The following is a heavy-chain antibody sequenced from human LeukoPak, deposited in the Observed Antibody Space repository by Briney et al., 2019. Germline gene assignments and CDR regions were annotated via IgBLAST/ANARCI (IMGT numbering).Heavy chain of an antibody. CDR3: VKSPYYYDSSGYYNVGYFQH. D-gene: IGHD3-22*01. CDR1: GFTFSSYA. CDR2: ISSNGGST. J-gene: IGHJ1*01. V-gene: IGHV3-64D*06. Sequence: GGSLRLSCSASGFTFSSYAMHWVRRAPGKGLEYVSAISSNGGSTYYADSVKGRFTISRDNSKNTLYLQMSSLRAEDTAVYYCVKSPYYYDSSGYYNVGYFQHWGQGTLVTVSS.